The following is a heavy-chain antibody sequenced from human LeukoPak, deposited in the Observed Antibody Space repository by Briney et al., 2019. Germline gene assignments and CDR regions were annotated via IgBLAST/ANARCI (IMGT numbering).Heavy chain of an antibody. D-gene: IGHD4-11*01. CDR1: GFTSSSFA. CDR2: IIGTGVST. V-gene: IGHV3-23*01. Sequence: GGSLRLSCAASGFTSSSFAMTWVRQAPGKGLEWVSPIIGTGVSTFYADSVKGRFTISRDNSKNTLYLQMNSLRAEDTAVYYCAKGKAYNNLDWFDPWGQGTLVTVSS. CDR3: AKGKAYNNLDWFDP. J-gene: IGHJ5*02.